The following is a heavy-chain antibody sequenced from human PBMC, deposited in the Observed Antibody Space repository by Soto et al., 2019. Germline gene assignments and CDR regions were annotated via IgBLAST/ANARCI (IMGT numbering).Heavy chain of an antibody. J-gene: IGHJ3*02. CDR3: ARDPELVVVAANDAFDI. CDR2: IKQDGSEK. D-gene: IGHD2-15*01. CDR1: GFTFSSYW. V-gene: IGHV3-7*01. Sequence: SGGSLRLSCAASGFTFSSYWMSWVRQAPGKGLEWVANIKQDGSEKYYVDSVKGRFTISRDNAKNSLYLQMNSLRAEDTAVYYCARDPELVVVAANDAFDIWGQGTMVTVSS.